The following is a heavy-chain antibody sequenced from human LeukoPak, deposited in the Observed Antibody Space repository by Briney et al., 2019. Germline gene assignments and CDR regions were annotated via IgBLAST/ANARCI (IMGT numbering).Heavy chain of an antibody. D-gene: IGHD4-17*01. J-gene: IGHJ4*02. CDR2: IYYSGST. V-gene: IGHV4-31*03. CDR1: GGSISSGGYY. CDR3: AREKSYGDYCFDY. Sequence: SETLSLTCTVSGGSISSGGYYWSWIRQHPGKGLEWIGYIYYSGSTYYNPSLKSRVTISVDTSKNQFSLKLSSVTAADTAVYYCAREKSYGDYCFDYWGQGTLVTVSS.